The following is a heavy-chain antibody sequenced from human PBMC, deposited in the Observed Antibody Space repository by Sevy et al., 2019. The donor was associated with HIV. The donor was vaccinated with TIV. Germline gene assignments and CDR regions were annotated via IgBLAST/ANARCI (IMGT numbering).Heavy chain of an antibody. Sequence: GGSLRLSCAASGFTFSNYVMNWVRQAPGKGLEWVSTVSGSGSTKYADSVEGRFTISRDNSKNTVYLQMNSLRAEDTAVYYCAKNLGWSHFDYWGQGTLVTVSS. D-gene: IGHD3-16*01. J-gene: IGHJ4*02. CDR1: GFTFSNYV. V-gene: IGHV3-23*01. CDR2: VSGSGST. CDR3: AKNLGWSHFDY.